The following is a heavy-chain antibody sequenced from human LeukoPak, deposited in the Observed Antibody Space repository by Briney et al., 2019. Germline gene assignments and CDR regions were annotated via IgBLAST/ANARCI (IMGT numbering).Heavy chain of an antibody. J-gene: IGHJ6*03. CDR2: IYTSGST. V-gene: IGHV4-61*02. Sequence: PSETLSLTCTVSGGSISSDSYYWSWIRQPAGKGLEWIGRIYTSGSTNYNPSLKSRVTISVDTSKNQFSLKLSSVTAADTAVYYCARGNKDIVVVPAAYSSYYYFMDVWGKGTTVTVSS. CDR3: ARGNKDIVVVPAAYSSYYYFMDV. D-gene: IGHD2-2*01. CDR1: GGSISSDSYY.